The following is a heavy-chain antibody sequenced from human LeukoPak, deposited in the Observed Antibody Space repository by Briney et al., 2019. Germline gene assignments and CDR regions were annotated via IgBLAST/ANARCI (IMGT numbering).Heavy chain of an antibody. Sequence: PSETLSLTCTVSGGSISSYYWSWIRQPPGKGLEWIGYIYYSGSTNYNPSLKSRVTISVDTSKNQFSLKLSSVTAADTAVYYCARDGGPDMVRGVSTTQDAFDIWGQGTMVTVSS. CDR2: IYYSGST. CDR3: ARDGGPDMVRGVSTTQDAFDI. D-gene: IGHD3-10*01. J-gene: IGHJ3*02. V-gene: IGHV4-59*01. CDR1: GGSISSYY.